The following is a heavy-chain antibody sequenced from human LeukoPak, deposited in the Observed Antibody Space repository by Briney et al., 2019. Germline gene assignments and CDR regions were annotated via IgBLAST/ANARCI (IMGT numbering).Heavy chain of an antibody. CDR2: IYYSGST. V-gene: IGHV4-59*01. D-gene: IGHD5-12*01. CDR1: GGSISSYY. CDR3: ARVSGYDWESFYDY. Sequence: SETLSLTCTVSGGSISSYYWSWIRQPPGKGLEWIGYIYYSGSTNYNPSLKSRVTISVDMSKNQFSLKLSSVTAADTAMYYCARVSGYDWESFYDYWGQGSLVTVSS. J-gene: IGHJ4*02.